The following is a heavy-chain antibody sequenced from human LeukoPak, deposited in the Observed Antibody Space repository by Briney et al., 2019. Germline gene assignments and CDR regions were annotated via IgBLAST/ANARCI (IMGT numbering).Heavy chain of an antibody. CDR1: GYSISSGYY. J-gene: IGHJ4*02. V-gene: IGHV4-38-2*02. CDR3: ARPVSSAAGPFDY. CDR2: IYHSGST. D-gene: IGHD6-13*01. Sequence: SETLSLTCTVSGYSISSGYYWGWIRQPPGKGLEWIGSIYHSGSTYYNPSLKSRVTISVDTSKNQFSLKLSSVTAADTAVYYCARPVSSAAGPFDYWGQGTLVTVSS.